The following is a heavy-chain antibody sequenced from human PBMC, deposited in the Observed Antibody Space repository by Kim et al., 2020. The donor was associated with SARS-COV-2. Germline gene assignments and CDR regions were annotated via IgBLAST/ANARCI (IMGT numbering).Heavy chain of an antibody. CDR2: IKQDGGEK. CDR1: GFTFSSYW. Sequence: GGSLRLSCAASGFTFSSYWMSWVRQAPGKGLEWVANIKQDGGEKYYVDSVKGRFTISRDNAKNSLYLQMNSLRAEDTAVYYCARDQAAAMVTSELDYWGQGTLVTVSS. D-gene: IGHD5-18*01. J-gene: IGHJ4*02. CDR3: ARDQAAAMVTSELDY. V-gene: IGHV3-7*01.